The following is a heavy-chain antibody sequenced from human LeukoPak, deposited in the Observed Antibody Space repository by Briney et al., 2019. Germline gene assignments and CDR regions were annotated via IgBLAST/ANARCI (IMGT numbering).Heavy chain of an antibody. D-gene: IGHD2-21*02. J-gene: IGHJ3*02. Sequence: SQTLSLTCTVSDGSININTYYWNWIRQPPGKGLEWIGYIYYSGSTNYSPSLKSRVTISVDTSKNQFSLKLSSVTAADTGIYYCARRRKVPAQRAGDAFDIWGQGTMVTVSS. CDR3: ARRRKVPAQRAGDAFDI. V-gene: IGHV4-61*05. CDR2: IYYSGST. CDR1: DGSININTYY.